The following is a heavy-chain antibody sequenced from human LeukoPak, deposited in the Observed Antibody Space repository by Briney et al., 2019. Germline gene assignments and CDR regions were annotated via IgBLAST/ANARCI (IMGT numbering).Heavy chain of an antibody. Sequence: GGSLRLSCAASGFTFSSYAMSWVRQAPGKGLEWVSAISGSGGSTYYADSVKGRFTISRDNSKNTLYLQMNSLRAEDTAVYYCAKQRIVGVVASYYFDYWGQGTLVTVSS. CDR1: GFTFSSYA. CDR3: AKQRIVGVVASYYFDY. V-gene: IGHV3-23*01. J-gene: IGHJ4*02. CDR2: ISGSGGST. D-gene: IGHD2-15*01.